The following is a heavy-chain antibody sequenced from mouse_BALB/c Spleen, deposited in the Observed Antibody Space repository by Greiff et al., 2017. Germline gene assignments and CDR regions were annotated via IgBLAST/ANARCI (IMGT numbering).Heavy chain of an antibody. Sequence: VQGVESGPGLVAPSQSLSITCTVSGFSLTSYGVHWVRQPPGKGLEWLGVIWAGGSTNYNSALMSRLSISKDNSKSQVFLKMNSLQTDDTAMYYCAGNWDGFAYWGQGTLVTVSA. J-gene: IGHJ3*01. D-gene: IGHD4-1*01. CDR2: IWAGGST. CDR3: AGNWDGFAY. CDR1: GFSLTSYG. V-gene: IGHV2-9*02.